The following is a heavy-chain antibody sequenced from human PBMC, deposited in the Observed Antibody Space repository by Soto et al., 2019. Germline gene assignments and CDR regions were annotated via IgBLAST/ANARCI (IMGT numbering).Heavy chain of an antibody. CDR3: AKGGRRGHFFDP. V-gene: IGHV3-30*18. J-gene: IGHJ5*02. CDR2: ISNDGTNK. Sequence: QEQLVESGGGVVQPGKSLTLSCAASGFTFTTYGIHWVRQSPGKGLEWLAVISNDGTNKYYGDSVKGRFTISRDNSKNMVWLQMNRLGVEDTAVYYCAKGGRRGHFFDPWGQGTLVTVSS. CDR1: GFTFTTYG.